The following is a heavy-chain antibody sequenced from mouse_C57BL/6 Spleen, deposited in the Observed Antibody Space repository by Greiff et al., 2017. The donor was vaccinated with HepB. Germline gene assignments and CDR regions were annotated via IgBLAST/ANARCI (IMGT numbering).Heavy chain of an antibody. J-gene: IGHJ4*01. CDR2: IYPGSGST. D-gene: IGHD1-1*01. CDR3: ARYYYGSSYPYYYAMDY. V-gene: IGHV1-55*01. Sequence: QVQLQQPGAELVKPGASVKMSCKASGYTFTSYWITWVKQRPGQGLEWIGDIYPGSGSTNYNEKFKSKATLTVDTSFSTAYMQLSSLTSEDSAVYYCARYYYGSSYPYYYAMDYWGQGTSVTVSS. CDR1: GYTFTSYW.